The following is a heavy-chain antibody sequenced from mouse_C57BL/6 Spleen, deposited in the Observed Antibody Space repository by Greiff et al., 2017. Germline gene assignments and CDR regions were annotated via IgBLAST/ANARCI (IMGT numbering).Heavy chain of an antibody. V-gene: IGHV1-64*01. J-gene: IGHJ2*01. CDR1: GYTFTSYW. CDR3: ARGELGRVGNLDY. Sequence: VQLHQPGAELVKPGASVKLSCKASGYTFTSYWMHWVKQRPGQGLEWIGMIHPNSGSTNYNETFKSKATLTVDKSSSTAYMQLSSLTSEDSAVYYCARGELGRVGNLDYWGQGTTLTVSS. D-gene: IGHD4-1*01. CDR2: IHPNSGST.